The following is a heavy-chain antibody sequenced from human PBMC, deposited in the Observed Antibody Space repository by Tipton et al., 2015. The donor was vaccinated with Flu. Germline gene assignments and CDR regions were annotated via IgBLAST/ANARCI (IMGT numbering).Heavy chain of an antibody. Sequence: TLSLTCAVYGGSFSGYYWSWIRQPPGKGLEWIGEINHSGSTNYNPSLKSRVTISVDTPKNQFSLKMSSVTAADTAVYYCARGLRYYYGSGSYYHSGPNRNWFGPWGQGTLVTVSS. V-gene: IGHV4-34*01. CDR2: INHSGST. CDR3: ARGLRYYYGSGSYYHSGPNRNWFGP. D-gene: IGHD3-10*01. CDR1: GGSFSGYY. J-gene: IGHJ5*02.